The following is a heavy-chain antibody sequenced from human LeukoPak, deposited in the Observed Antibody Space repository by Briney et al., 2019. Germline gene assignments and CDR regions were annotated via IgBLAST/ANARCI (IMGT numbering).Heavy chain of an antibody. V-gene: IGHV4-4*08. CDR3: ARAGYCSSTSCYHDAFDI. D-gene: IGHD2-2*01. Sequence: SETLSLTCTVSGGSIGYFYWSWIRQSPGKGLEWIGYIFHTGSTTYNPSLKSRVTISIDTSKNQFSLRLDSVTAADTAVYYCARAGYCSSTSCYHDAFDIWGQGTMVTVSS. CDR2: IFHTGST. CDR1: GGSIGYFY. J-gene: IGHJ3*02.